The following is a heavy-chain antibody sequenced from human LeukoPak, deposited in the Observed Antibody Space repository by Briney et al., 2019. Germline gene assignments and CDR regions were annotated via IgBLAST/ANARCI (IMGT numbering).Heavy chain of an antibody. CDR1: GYTFTRYA. CDR3: ARGSPPRRNYDSRGYYSYYFDY. J-gene: IGHJ4*02. V-gene: IGHV1-2*06. CDR2: INPKSGNT. D-gene: IGHD3-22*01. Sequence: ASVKVSCKPSGYTFTRYAMHWVHQPPGQRLEWMERINPKSGNTNYAQNLQDRSTMTRNTSTNTAYTEPRSLRPRDPAVDYFARGSPPRRNYDSRGYYSYYFDYWGQGTLVTVSS.